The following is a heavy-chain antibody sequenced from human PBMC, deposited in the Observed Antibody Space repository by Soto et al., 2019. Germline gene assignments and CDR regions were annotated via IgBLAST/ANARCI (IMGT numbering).Heavy chain of an antibody. Sequence: GGSLRLSCAASGFTFSSYGMHWVRQAPGKGLEWVAVISYDGSNKYYADSVKGRFTISRDNSKNTLYLQMNSLRAEDTAVYYCAKWDFDYWGQGTLVTVSS. CDR2: ISYDGSNK. CDR3: AKWDFDY. V-gene: IGHV3-30*18. CDR1: GFTFSSYG. J-gene: IGHJ4*02.